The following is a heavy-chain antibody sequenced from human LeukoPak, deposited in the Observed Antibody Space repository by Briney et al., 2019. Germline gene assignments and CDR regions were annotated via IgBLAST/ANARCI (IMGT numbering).Heavy chain of an antibody. CDR1: GYTLTELS. Sequence: ASVKVSCKVSGYTLTELSIHWVRQAPGKGLEWMGGFDPEDGETIYAQKFQGRVTMTEDTSTDTAYMELSSLRSEDTAVYYCATSPILEWFLFDYWGQGTLVTVSS. CDR3: ATSPILEWFLFDY. J-gene: IGHJ4*02. CDR2: FDPEDGET. V-gene: IGHV1-24*01. D-gene: IGHD3-3*01.